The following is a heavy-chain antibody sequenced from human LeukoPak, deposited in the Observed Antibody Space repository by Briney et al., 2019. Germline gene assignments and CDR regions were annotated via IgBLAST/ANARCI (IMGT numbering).Heavy chain of an antibody. Sequence: SETLSLTCTVSGGSISSYYWSWIRQPPGKGLEWIGFIYYTGSTNYNPSLTSRVIISVDTSRNQFSLKLTSVTAADTAVYYCARHGSGSYRQFDYWGQGTLVTVPS. CDR2: IYYTGST. CDR1: GGSISSYY. J-gene: IGHJ4*02. CDR3: ARHGSGSYRQFDY. V-gene: IGHV4-59*01. D-gene: IGHD3-10*01.